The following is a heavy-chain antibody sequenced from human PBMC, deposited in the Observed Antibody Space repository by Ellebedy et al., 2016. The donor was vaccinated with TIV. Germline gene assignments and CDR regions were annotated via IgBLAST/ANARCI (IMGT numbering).Heavy chain of an antibody. CDR2: ISYSGST. D-gene: IGHD3-22*01. CDR1: GGSISSGGHF. CDR3: GRAGNYGQVDV. V-gene: IGHV4-31*03. Sequence: MLSETLSLTCSVSGGSISSGGHFWTWIRQHPGKGLEWIGNISYSGSTDYNPSLKSRVIISVNTSKNQFSLKLSSVTAADSAVYSCGRAGNYGQVDVWGQGTTVTVSS. J-gene: IGHJ6*02.